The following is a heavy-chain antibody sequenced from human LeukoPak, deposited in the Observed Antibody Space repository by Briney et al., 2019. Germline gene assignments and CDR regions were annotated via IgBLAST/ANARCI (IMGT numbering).Heavy chain of an antibody. V-gene: IGHV3-33*01. CDR2: IWYDGSNK. CDR1: GFTFSSYG. Sequence: GSLRLSCAASGFTFSSYGMHWVRQAPGKGLEWVAVIWYDGSNKYYAASVKGRFTISRDNSKNTLYLQINSLRAEDTAVYYCASPIATDGLDYWGQGTLVTVSS. CDR3: ASPIATDGLDY. J-gene: IGHJ4*02. D-gene: IGHD6-13*01.